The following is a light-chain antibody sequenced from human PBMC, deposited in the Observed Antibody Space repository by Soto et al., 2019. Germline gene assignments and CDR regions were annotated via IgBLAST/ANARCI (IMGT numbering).Light chain of an antibody. CDR1: SSDVGAYNS. CDR3: CPSAPGSTYV. Sequence: QSVLAQPASVSGSPGQSVTISCTGTSSDVGAYNSVSWYQQHPDKAPQLMIYKGTQRPSGVSNRFSGSTSANAASLTISGLQARDAADYFSCPSAPGSTYVFGTGTKVT. V-gene: IGLV2-23*01. J-gene: IGLJ1*01. CDR2: KGT.